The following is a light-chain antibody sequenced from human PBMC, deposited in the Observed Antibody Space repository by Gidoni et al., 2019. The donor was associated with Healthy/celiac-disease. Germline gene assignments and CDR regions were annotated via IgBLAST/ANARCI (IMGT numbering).Light chain of an antibody. CDR2: AAS. CDR1: QGISSY. Sequence: IRMTQSPSSFSASTGDRVNITCRASQGISSYLAWYQQKPGKAPKLLIYAASTLQSGVPSRFSGSGSGTDFTLTISCLQSEDFATYYCQQYYSYPLTFGPGTKVDIK. CDR3: QQYYSYPLT. J-gene: IGKJ3*01. V-gene: IGKV1-8*01.